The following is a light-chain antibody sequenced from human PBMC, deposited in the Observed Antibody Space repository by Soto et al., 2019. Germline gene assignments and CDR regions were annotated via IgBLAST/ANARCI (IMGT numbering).Light chain of an antibody. CDR2: AAS. CDR1: QSISSY. J-gene: IGKJ5*01. Sequence: DIQMTQSPSSLSASVGDRVTITCRASQSISSYLNWYQQKPGKAPKLLIYAASSLQSGLPSRFSGSGSGTDFTLTISSLQPEDFATYYCQQSYSTPLTCGQGTRLEIK. V-gene: IGKV1-39*01. CDR3: QQSYSTPLT.